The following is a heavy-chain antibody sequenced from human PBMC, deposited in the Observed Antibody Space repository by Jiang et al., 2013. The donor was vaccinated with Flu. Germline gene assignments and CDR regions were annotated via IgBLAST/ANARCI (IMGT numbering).Heavy chain of an antibody. CDR3: AKDVRRWLVDEVFFDY. V-gene: IGHV3-30*18. J-gene: IGHJ4*02. CDR2: ISFDGGNT. CDR1: GFTFPTYG. D-gene: IGHD6-19*01. Sequence: VQLLESGGGVVQPGRSLRLSCAASGFTFPTYGMHWVRQAPGKGLEWVAVISFDGGNTYYADSVKGRFTISRDNSMNTLYLQMNSLRADDTAVYYCAKDVRRWLVDEVFFDYWGQGTLVTVSS.